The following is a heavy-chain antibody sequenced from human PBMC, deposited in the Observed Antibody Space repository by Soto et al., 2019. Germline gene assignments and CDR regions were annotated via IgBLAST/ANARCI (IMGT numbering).Heavy chain of an antibody. CDR1: GFIFSGYG. CDR2: ISFEGSKK. V-gene: IGHV3-30*18. J-gene: IGHJ5*02. D-gene: IGHD6-6*01. Sequence: QVLLVESGGGVVQPGGSLRLSCAASGFIFSGYGMHWVRQAPGKGLEWVAVISFEGSKKYYANSVEGRFTISRDNSKNTLFLQMNSLRAEDTAVYYCAKGGSSSARYFDRWGQGALVTVSS. CDR3: AKGGSSSARYFDR.